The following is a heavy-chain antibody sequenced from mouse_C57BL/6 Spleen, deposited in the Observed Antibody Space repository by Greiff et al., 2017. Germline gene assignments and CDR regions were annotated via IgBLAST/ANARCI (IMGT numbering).Heavy chain of an antibody. CDR2: ISSGGSYT. D-gene: IGHD2-4*01. J-gene: IGHJ2*01. V-gene: IGHV5-6*01. CDR1: GFTFSSYG. CDR3: ARHGLRGYFDY. Sequence: EVHLVESGGDLVKPGGSLKLSCAASGFTFSSYGMSWVRQTPDTRLEWVATISSGGSYTYYPDSVKGRFPISRDNAKNTLYLQMSSLKSEDTAMYYCARHGLRGYFDYWGQGTTLTVSS.